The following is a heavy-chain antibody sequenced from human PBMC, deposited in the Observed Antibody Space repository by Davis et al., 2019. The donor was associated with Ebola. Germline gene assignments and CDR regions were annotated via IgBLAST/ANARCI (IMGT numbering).Heavy chain of an antibody. CDR3: ARDSGIGLDAFDI. CDR2: TYYRSKWYN. J-gene: IGHJ3*02. CDR1: GDSVSSDRDT. Sequence: TLSLTCAISGDSVSSDRDTWNWIRQSPSGGLEWLGRTYYRSKWYNDYAVSVKSRITINPDTSKNQFSLQLNSVTPEDTAVYYCARDSGIGLDAFDIWGQGTKVTVSS. V-gene: IGHV6-1*01.